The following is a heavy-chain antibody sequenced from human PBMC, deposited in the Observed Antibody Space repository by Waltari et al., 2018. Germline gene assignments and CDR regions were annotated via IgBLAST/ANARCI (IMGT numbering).Heavy chain of an antibody. D-gene: IGHD4-17*01. CDR3: ARVPYGDYWFDP. CDR2: INSDGSST. CDR1: GFTFSSYG. Sequence: EVQLVESGGGLVQPGGSLRLSCAASGFTFSSYGRHLVRQAPGKGLVWVSRINSDGSSTSYADSVKGRFTISRDNAKNTLYLQMNSLRAEDTAVYYCARVPYGDYWFDPWGQGTLVTVSS. J-gene: IGHJ5*02. V-gene: IGHV3-74*01.